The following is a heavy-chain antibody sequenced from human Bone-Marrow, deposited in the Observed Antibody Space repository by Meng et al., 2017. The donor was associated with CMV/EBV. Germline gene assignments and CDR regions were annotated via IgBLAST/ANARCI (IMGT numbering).Heavy chain of an antibody. D-gene: IGHD7-27*01. CDR2: MNPNSGNT. V-gene: IGHV1-8*01. Sequence: ASEKVPCKASGYTFTSYDINWVRQATGQGLEWMGWMNPNSGNTGYAQKFQGRVTMTRNTSISTAYMELSSLRSDDTAVYYCARDLKLTVGYWGQGTLVTVSS. CDR1: GYTFTSYD. CDR3: ARDLKLTVGY. J-gene: IGHJ4*02.